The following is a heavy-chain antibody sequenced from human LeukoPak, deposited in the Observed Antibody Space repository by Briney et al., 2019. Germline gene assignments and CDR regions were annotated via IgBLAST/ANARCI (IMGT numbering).Heavy chain of an antibody. Sequence: SQTLSLTCAIFGDSVSSNTAAWYWIRQSPSRGLEWLGRTFYRSRWYYEYAVSVRSRITINADTSKNHFSLQLNSVTPDDTAVYYCARDPSRDQGLDSWGQGTLVTVSS. J-gene: IGHJ4*02. V-gene: IGHV6-1*01. D-gene: IGHD3-16*01. CDR3: ARDPSRDQGLDS. CDR1: GDSVSSNTAA. CDR2: TFYRSRWYY.